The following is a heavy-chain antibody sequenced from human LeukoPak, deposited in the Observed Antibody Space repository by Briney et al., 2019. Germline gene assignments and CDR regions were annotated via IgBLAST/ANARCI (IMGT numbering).Heavy chain of an antibody. CDR1: GFTFSSYW. J-gene: IGHJ4*02. CDR2: IKQDGSEK. Sequence: QPGGSLRLSCAASGFTFSSYWMSWVRQAPGKGLEWVANIKQDGSEKYYVDSVKGRFTISRDNAKNSLYLQMNSLRAEDTALYYCAKDSQSSRWYYFDFWGQGTLVTVSS. V-gene: IGHV3-7*03. CDR3: AKDSQSSRWYYFDF. D-gene: IGHD6-13*01.